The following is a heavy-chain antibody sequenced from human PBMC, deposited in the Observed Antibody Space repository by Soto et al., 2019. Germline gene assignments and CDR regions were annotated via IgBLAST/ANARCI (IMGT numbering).Heavy chain of an antibody. D-gene: IGHD2-2*01. Sequence: QEQLVESGGGVVQPGRPLRLSCAASEFTFSPYPMHWVRQAPGKGLEWVAVISFDGATKYYADSVKGRFAISRDNTMNTLYLQMNSLRTEDAAVYYCAKYQSASSNSYRTMDVSGPGTTVTVSS. CDR2: ISFDGATK. CDR1: EFTFSPYP. V-gene: IGHV3-30-3*02. J-gene: IGHJ6*02. CDR3: AKYQSASSNSYRTMDV.